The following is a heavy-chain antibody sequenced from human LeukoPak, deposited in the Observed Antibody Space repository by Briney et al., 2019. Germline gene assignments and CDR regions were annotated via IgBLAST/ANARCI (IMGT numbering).Heavy chain of an antibody. CDR1: GFTFNNYW. Sequence: GGSLRLSCAASGFTFNNYWMTWVRQAPGKGLEWVANIKEDGSEKDYVDSVKGRFTISRDNVKNSLYLQMNSLRAGDTAVYYCARAYRGYCSGGSCPFDYWGQGTLVTVSS. D-gene: IGHD2-15*01. CDR3: ARAYRGYCSGGSCPFDY. CDR2: IKEDGSEK. J-gene: IGHJ4*02. V-gene: IGHV3-7*03.